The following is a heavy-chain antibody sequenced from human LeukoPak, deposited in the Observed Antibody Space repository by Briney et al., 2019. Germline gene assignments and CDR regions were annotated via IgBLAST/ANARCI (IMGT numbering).Heavy chain of an antibody. CDR3: TRPGYCTDTSCEGLDY. CDR1: GYTFTSYY. J-gene: IGHJ4*02. D-gene: IGHD2-8*02. V-gene: IGHV1-46*01. Sequence: GASVKVSCKASGYTFTSYYMHWVRQAPGQGLEWMGIINPSGGSTTYAQKFQGRVTMTWDTSISTAYMELSSLTSDDTAVYYCTRPGYCTDTSCEGLDYWGQGTLVTVSS. CDR2: INPSGGST.